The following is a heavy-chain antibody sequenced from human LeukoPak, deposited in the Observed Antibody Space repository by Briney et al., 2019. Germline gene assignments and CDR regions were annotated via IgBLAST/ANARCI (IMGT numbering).Heavy chain of an antibody. CDR3: ARAPLRRLGELLFAFDI. CDR1: GGSISSSSYY. Sequence: SETLSLTCTVSGGSISSSSYYWSWIRRPPGKGLEWIGYIYYSGSTNYNPSLKSRVTISVDTSKNQFSLKLSSVTAADTAVYYCARAPLRRLGELLFAFDIWGQGTMVTVSS. J-gene: IGHJ3*02. D-gene: IGHD3-16*02. CDR2: IYYSGST. V-gene: IGHV4-61*01.